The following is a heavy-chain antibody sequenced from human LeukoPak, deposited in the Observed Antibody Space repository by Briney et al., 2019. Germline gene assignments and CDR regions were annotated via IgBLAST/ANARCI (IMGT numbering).Heavy chain of an antibody. Sequence: ASVKVSCKASGYTFTSYDINWVRQATGQGLEWMGWMNPNSGNTGYAQKFQGRVTMTRNTSISTAYMELRSLRSDDTAVYYCARERHYDFWSGYSLGSDYWGQGTLVTVSS. D-gene: IGHD3-3*01. CDR2: MNPNSGNT. CDR1: GYTFTSYD. CDR3: ARERHYDFWSGYSLGSDY. V-gene: IGHV1-8*01. J-gene: IGHJ4*02.